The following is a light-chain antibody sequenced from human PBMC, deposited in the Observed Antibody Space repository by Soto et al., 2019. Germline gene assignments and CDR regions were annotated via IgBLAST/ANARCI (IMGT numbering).Light chain of an antibody. J-gene: IGKJ2*01. Sequence: EIVLTQSPATLSLSPGERATLSCRASQSVSSYLAWYQQKTGQAPRLLIYDASNRATGIPARFSGSGSGTDFTLTISSLEPEDFAVYYCQQRSNWLRYTFGQGTKLEIK. CDR1: QSVSSY. CDR2: DAS. CDR3: QQRSNWLRYT. V-gene: IGKV3-11*01.